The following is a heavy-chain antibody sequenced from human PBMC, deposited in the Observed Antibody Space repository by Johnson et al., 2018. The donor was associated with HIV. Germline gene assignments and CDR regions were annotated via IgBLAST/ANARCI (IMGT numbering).Heavy chain of an antibody. CDR1: GFTFDDYG. V-gene: IGHV3-20*04. CDR2: INWNGGST. Sequence: VQLVESGGGLVQPGGSLRLSCAASGFTFDDYGMSWVRQAPGKGLEWVSGINWNGGSTGYADSVKGRFTISRDNARHSLYLLMNRLRAEDTALYYCAGAARGFRGPGGAVDIWGQGTMVTVSS. D-gene: IGHD1-14*01. J-gene: IGHJ3*02. CDR3: AGAARGFRGPGGAVDI.